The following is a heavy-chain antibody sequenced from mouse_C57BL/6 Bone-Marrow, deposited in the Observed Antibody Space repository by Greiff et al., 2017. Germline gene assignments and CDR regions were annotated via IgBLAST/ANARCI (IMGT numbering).Heavy chain of an antibody. CDR2: IYPRSGNT. Sequence: QVQLQQSGAELARPGASVKLSCKASGYTFTSYGISWVKQRTGQGLELIGEIYPRSGNTYYNEKFKGKATLTADKSSSTAYMELRSLTSEDSAVYFCALTTVVLYYFDYWGQGTTLTVSS. CDR1: GYTFTSYG. CDR3: ALTTVVLYYFDY. V-gene: IGHV1-81*01. J-gene: IGHJ2*01. D-gene: IGHD1-1*01.